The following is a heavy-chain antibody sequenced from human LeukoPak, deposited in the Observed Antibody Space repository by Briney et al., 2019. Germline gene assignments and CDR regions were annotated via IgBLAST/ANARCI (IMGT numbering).Heavy chain of an antibody. CDR3: AGYYYDSSPPR. V-gene: IGHV3-53*01. D-gene: IGHD3-22*01. CDR1: GFTVSSNC. CDR2: IYSGGST. Sequence: GGSLRLSCAASGFTVSSNCMSWVRQAPGKGLEWVSVIYSGGSTYYADSVKGRFTISRDNSKNTLYLQMNSLRAEDTAVYYCAGYYYDSSPPRWGQGTLVTVSS. J-gene: IGHJ4*02.